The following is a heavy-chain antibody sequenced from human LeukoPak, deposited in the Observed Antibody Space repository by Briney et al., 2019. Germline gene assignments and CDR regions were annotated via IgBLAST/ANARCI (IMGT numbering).Heavy chain of an antibody. V-gene: IGHV4-39*01. D-gene: IGHD3-3*01. J-gene: IGHJ4*02. CDR1: GGSISSSSYS. Sequence: SETLSLTCTVSGGSISSSSYSWGWIRQPPGKGLEWIGSIYYSGTTHYNPSLKSRVTISVDTSKIQFSLKLSSVAATDTAVYFCARLRFDFWSGYTHPYFDYWGQGTLVTVSS. CDR2: IYYSGTT. CDR3: ARLRFDFWSGYTHPYFDY.